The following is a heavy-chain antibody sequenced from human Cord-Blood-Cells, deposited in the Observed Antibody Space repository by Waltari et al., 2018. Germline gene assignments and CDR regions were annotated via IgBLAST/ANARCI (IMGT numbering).Heavy chain of an antibody. CDR3: ARSAGDVGFFDY. CDR2: INHSGST. Sequence: QVQLQQWGAGLLKPSETLSLTCAVYGGSFMGYYWRWVRQHQAKGLEWIWEINHSGSTNYNPSLKSRVTISVDTSKNQFSLKLSSVTAADTAVYYCARSAGDVGFFDYWGQGTLVTVSS. D-gene: IGHD1-26*01. CDR1: GGSFMGYY. J-gene: IGHJ4*02. V-gene: IGHV4-34*01.